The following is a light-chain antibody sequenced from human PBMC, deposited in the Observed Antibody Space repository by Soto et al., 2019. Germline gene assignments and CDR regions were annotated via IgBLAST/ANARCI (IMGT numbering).Light chain of an antibody. CDR3: CSYAGSSTFSV. V-gene: IGLV2-23*03. J-gene: IGLJ1*01. CDR2: AGS. CDR1: SSDVGSYNL. Sequence: QSALTQPASVSGSPGQSITISCTGTSSDVGSYNLVSWYQQHPGKAPKLMIYAGSKRPSGVSNRFSGSKSGNTASLTISGLQAEDEADYYCCSYAGSSTFSVFGTGTKLTVL.